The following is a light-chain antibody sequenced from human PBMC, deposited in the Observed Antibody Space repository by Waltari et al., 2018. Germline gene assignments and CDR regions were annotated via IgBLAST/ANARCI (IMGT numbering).Light chain of an antibody. J-gene: IGLJ3*02. CDR2: TNT. Sequence: VLTQPPSASGTSGQRVTLSCSGSLSNIGSNTVKWYQVLPRTAPRLLIFTNTQRPSGVPDRFSASRSSTTASLAISGLQSDDEADYYCATWDDSINNPVFGGGTKLTVL. CDR3: ATWDDSINNPV. CDR1: LSNIGSNT. V-gene: IGLV1-44*01.